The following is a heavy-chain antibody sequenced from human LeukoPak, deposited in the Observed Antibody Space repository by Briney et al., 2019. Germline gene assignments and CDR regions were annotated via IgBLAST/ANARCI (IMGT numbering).Heavy chain of an antibody. J-gene: IGHJ4*02. D-gene: IGHD3-10*01. CDR3: ARRLRSGSSSWIDS. CDR1: GGPITSYS. CDR2: IYTSGSP. V-gene: IGHV4-4*09. Sequence: PSETLSLTCTVSGGPITSYSWTWIRQPPGKGLEYIGYIYTSGSPNYNPSLTSRGTISLDTSKNQFSLKLGSVTAADTAVYYCARRLRSGSSSWIDSWGQGTLVTVSS.